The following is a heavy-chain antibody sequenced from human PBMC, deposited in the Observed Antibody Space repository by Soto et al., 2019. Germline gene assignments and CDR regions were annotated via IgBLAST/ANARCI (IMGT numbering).Heavy chain of an antibody. CDR3: TTDRQQWLRY. CDR1: GFTFSNAW. D-gene: IGHD6-19*01. Sequence: GGSLRLSCAASGFTFSNAWMNWVRQAPGKGLEWVGRIRSKPDGGTADYAAPVKGRFTISRDDSKNTLYLQMNSLKPEDTDLYYCTTDRQQWLRYWAQGTLVTVSS. V-gene: IGHV3-15*07. CDR2: IRSKPDGGTA. J-gene: IGHJ4*02.